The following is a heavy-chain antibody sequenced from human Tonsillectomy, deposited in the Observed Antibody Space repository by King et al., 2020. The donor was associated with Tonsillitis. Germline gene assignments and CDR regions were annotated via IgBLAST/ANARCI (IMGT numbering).Heavy chain of an antibody. CDR3: AKVASGATDYYVGSWFFIDY. CDR1: GFTFSSYG. J-gene: IGHJ4*02. V-gene: IGHV3-30*18. CDR2: ISYDGSNK. Sequence: VQLVESGGGVVQPGRSLRLSCAASGFTFSSYGMHWVRQAPGKGLEWVAVISYDGSNKYYADSVKGRFTISRDNSKNTLYLQMNSLRAEDTAVYYCAKVASGATDYYVGSWFFIDYWGQGTLVTVSS. D-gene: IGHD3-22*01.